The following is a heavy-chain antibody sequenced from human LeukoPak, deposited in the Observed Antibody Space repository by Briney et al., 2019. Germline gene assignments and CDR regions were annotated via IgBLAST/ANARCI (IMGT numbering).Heavy chain of an antibody. J-gene: IGHJ6*03. D-gene: IGHD3-10*01. CDR2: IYYSGST. V-gene: IGHV4-59*01. CDR3: AAWGFGESPLNYYYYYMDV. CDR1: GGSISSYY. Sequence: SETLSLTCTVSGGSISSYYWSWIRQPPGKGLEWNGYIYYSGSTNYNPSLKSRVTISVDTSKNQFSLKLSSVTAADTAVYYCAAWGFGESPLNYYYYYMDVWGKGTTVTISS.